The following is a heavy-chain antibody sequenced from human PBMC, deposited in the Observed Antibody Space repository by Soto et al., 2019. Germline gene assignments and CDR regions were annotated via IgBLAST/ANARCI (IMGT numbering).Heavy chain of an antibody. Sequence: PSETLSLTCAVSGGSISSGGYSWSWIRQPPGKGLEWIGYIYHSGSTHYNPSLKSRVTISVDRSKNQFSLKLSSVTAADTAVYYCARGGSGYYFNYWGQGTLVTVSS. CDR3: ARGGSGYYFNY. V-gene: IGHV4-30-2*01. CDR2: IYHSGST. D-gene: IGHD3-22*01. J-gene: IGHJ4*02. CDR1: GGSISSGGYS.